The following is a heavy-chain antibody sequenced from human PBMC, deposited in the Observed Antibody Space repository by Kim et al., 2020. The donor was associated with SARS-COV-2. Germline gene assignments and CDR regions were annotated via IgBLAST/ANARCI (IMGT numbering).Heavy chain of an antibody. CDR2: GST. V-gene: IGHV4-39*01. CDR3: ARHLVWFDP. J-gene: IGHJ5*02. Sequence: GSTYYNPSLKSRVTISVDTSKNQFSLKLSSVTAADTAVYYCARHLVWFDPWGQGTLVTVSS.